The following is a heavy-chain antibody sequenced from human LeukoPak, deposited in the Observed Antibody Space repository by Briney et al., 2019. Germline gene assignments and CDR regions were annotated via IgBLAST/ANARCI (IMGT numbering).Heavy chain of an antibody. CDR1: GFTFSSYW. CDR2: IKQNGTEK. V-gene: IGHV3-7*01. CDR3: ARERAVTTPYYYYYMDV. J-gene: IGHJ6*03. D-gene: IGHD4-17*01. Sequence: GGSLRLSCAASGFTFSSYWMSWVRRAPGKGLEWVANIKQNGTEKYYVDSVKGRFTISRDNAKNSLFLQMNSLRPEDTAVYYCARERAVTTPYYYYYMDVWGKGTTVTVSS.